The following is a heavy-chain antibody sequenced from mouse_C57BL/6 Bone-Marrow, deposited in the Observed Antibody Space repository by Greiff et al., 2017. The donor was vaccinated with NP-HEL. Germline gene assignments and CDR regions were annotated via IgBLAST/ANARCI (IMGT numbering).Heavy chain of an antibody. CDR2: IYPRSGNT. CDR3: ASYGNYEAWFAY. D-gene: IGHD2-1*01. CDR1: GYTFPSYG. Sequence: QVQLKESGAELARPGASVKLSCKASGYTFPSYGISWVKQRTGQGLEWIGEIYPRSGNTYYNEKFKGKATLTADKSSSTAYMELRSLTSEDSAVYFCASYGNYEAWFAYWGQGTLVTVSA. V-gene: IGHV1-81*01. J-gene: IGHJ3*01.